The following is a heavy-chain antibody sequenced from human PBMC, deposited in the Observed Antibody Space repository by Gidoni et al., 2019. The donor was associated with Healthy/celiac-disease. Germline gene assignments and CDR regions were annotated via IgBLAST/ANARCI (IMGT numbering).Heavy chain of an antibody. Sequence: QVQLQQWGAGLLKPSETLSLTCAVYGGSFSGYYWSWIGQPPGKGLEWIGEINHSGGTNYNPSLKSRVTISVDTSKNQFSLKLSSVTAADTAVYYCARGGRGITMVRGSDYWGQGTLVTVSS. D-gene: IGHD3-10*01. V-gene: IGHV4-34*01. CDR3: ARGGRGITMVRGSDY. J-gene: IGHJ4*02. CDR1: GGSFSGYY. CDR2: INHSGGT.